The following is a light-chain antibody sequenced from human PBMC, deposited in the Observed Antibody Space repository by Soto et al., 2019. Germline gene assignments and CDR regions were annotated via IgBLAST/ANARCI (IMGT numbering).Light chain of an antibody. CDR2: GAS. J-gene: IGKJ1*01. V-gene: IGKV3-15*01. Sequence: EIVMTQSPATLSISPGERVTLSCRASQNFSSNLAWYQQKPGQAPRLLIYGASNRATGIPASFSGSGYGTEFTLTISSLQSENFAVYYCQQYNEWPPGTFGQWTEVE. CDR1: QNFSSN. CDR3: QQYNEWPPGT.